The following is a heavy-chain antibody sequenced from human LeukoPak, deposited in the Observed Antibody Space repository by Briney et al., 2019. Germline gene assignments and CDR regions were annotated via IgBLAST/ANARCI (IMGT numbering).Heavy chain of an antibody. V-gene: IGHV1-2*02. CDR3: AGDDCSSTSCYGFDY. CDR2: INPNSGGT. Sequence: ASVKVSCKASGYTFTGYYMHWVRQAPGQGLEWMGWINPNSGGTNYAQKFQGRVTMTRDTSISTAYMELSRLRSDDTAVYYCAGDDCSSTSCYGFDYWGQGTLVTVSS. J-gene: IGHJ4*02. D-gene: IGHD2-2*01. CDR1: GYTFTGYY.